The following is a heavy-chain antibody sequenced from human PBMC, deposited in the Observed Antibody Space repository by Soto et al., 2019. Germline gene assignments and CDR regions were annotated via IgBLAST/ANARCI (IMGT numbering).Heavy chain of an antibody. CDR3: ARSSTIFGVAPRHWFDP. V-gene: IGHV3-33*01. D-gene: IGHD3-3*01. CDR2: IWYDGSNK. CDR1: GFTFSSYG. J-gene: IGHJ5*02. Sequence: QVQLVESGGGVVQPGRALRLSCAASGFTFSSYGMHWVRQAPGKGLEWVAVIWYDGSNKYYADSVKGRFTISRDNSKNTLYLQMNSLRAEDTAVYYCARSSTIFGVAPRHWFDPWGQGTLVTVSS.